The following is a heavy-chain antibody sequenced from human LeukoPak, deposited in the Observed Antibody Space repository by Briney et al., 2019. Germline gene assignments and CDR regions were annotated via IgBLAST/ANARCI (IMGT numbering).Heavy chain of an antibody. V-gene: IGHV4-4*02. D-gene: IGHD1-14*01. CDR1: LDSATSNF. CDR3: AREILGGFNPGAY. J-gene: IGHJ4*02. Sequence: PSETLSLTCTVSLDSATSNFWSWVRQPPGRGLEWIGEIHRSGSPNYNPSLQSRVTISIDRSRNQIALELSSVTAADTAVYYCAREILGGFNPGAYWGQGTLVTVSS. CDR2: IHRSGSP.